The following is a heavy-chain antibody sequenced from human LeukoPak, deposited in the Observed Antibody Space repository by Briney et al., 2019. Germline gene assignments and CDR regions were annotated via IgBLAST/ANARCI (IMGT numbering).Heavy chain of an antibody. Sequence: PGGSLRLSCAASGFTFDDYAMHWVRQAPGKGLEWVSGISWNSGSIDYADSVKGRFTISRDNAKNSLYLQMNSLRAEDTALYYCAKDLGIAVDLIDYWGQGTLVTVSS. CDR2: ISWNSGSI. CDR3: AKDLGIAVDLIDY. CDR1: GFTFDDYA. J-gene: IGHJ4*02. D-gene: IGHD6-19*01. V-gene: IGHV3-9*01.